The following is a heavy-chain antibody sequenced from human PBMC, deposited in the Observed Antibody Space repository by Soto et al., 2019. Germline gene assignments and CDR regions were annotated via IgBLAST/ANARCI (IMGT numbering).Heavy chain of an antibody. V-gene: IGHV4-34*01. CDR1: GGSFSGYY. J-gene: IGHJ6*02. CDR3: AREIPFSSGYYKGYYYYGMDV. Sequence: PSETLSLTCAVYGGSFSGYYWSLIRQPPGKGLEWIGEINHSGSTNYNPSLKSRVTISVDTSKNQFSLKLSSVTAADTAVYYCAREIPFSSGYYKGYYYYGMDVWGQGTKVTVSS. D-gene: IGHD3-22*01. CDR2: INHSGST.